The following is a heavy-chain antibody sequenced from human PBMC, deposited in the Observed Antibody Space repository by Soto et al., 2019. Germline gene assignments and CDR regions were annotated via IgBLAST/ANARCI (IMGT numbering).Heavy chain of an antibody. V-gene: IGHV3-48*01. CDR1: GFTFSSYS. J-gene: IGHJ5*02. D-gene: IGHD3-9*01. Sequence: EVQLVESGGGLVQPGGSLRLSCAASGFTFSSYSMNWVGRAPGKGREGVSYISSSSSTRNYADSLKGRFTISRDNAKNSLYLQMNSLRAEDTAVYYCAIEYDILNWFDPWGQGTLVTVSS. CDR3: AIEYDILNWFDP. CDR2: ISSSSSTR.